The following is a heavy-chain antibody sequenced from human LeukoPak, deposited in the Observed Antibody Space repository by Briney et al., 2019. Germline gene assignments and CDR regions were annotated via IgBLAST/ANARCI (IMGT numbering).Heavy chain of an antibody. Sequence: SETLSLTCTVSGGSISSYYWSWIRQPPGKGLEWIGYIYYSGSTNYNPSLKSRVTISVDTSKNQFSLKLSSVTAADTAVYYCAREARSGFDYWGQGTLVTVAS. CDR1: GGSISSYY. D-gene: IGHD1-26*01. V-gene: IGHV4-59*01. J-gene: IGHJ4*02. CDR3: AREARSGFDY. CDR2: IYYSGST.